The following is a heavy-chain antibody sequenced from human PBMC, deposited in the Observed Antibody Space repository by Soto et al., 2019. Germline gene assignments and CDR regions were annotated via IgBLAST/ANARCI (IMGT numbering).Heavy chain of an antibody. D-gene: IGHD6-19*01. CDR2: IYYSGST. CDR3: AGRYGSVFGY. V-gene: IGHV4-59*01. CDR1: GGSINNYY. J-gene: IGHJ4*02. Sequence: QVQLQESGPGLVKPSETLSLTCTVSGGSINNYYWSWIRQPPGKGLEWIGYIYYSGSTNYDPALESRVTISVDTTKNESSLKLSSVTAADTAVYYCAGRYGSVFGYWGQGTLVTVSS.